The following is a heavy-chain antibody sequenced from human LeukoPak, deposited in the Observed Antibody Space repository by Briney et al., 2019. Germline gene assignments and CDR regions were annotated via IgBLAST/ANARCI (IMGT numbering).Heavy chain of an antibody. J-gene: IGHJ5*02. Sequence: PSETLSLTCAVSGGSISSGGYSWSWIRQPPGKGLEWIGRIYTSGSTNYNPSLKSRVTISVDTSKNQFSLKLSSVTAADTAVYYCAVWNYYGSGSYLPTWGQGTLVTVSS. CDR1: GGSISSGGYS. CDR2: IYTSGST. V-gene: IGHV4-61*02. CDR3: AVWNYYGSGSYLPT. D-gene: IGHD3-10*01.